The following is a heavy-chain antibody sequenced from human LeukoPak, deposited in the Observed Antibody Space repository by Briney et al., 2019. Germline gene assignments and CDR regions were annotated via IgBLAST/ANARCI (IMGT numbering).Heavy chain of an antibody. V-gene: IGHV3-30*04. Sequence: GGSLRLSCAASGFTFSSYAMSWIRQAPGKGLEWVAVISYDGSNKYYADSVKGRFTISRDNSKNTLYLQMNSLRAEDTAVYYCARADLVSPDYWGQGTLVTVSS. J-gene: IGHJ4*02. CDR2: ISYDGSNK. CDR1: GFTFSSYA. CDR3: ARADLVSPDY.